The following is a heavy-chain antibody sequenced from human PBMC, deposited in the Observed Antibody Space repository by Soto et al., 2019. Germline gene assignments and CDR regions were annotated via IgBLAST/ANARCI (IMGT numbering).Heavy chain of an antibody. V-gene: IGHV4-39*01. CDR3: ATSHWFDP. J-gene: IGHJ5*02. D-gene: IGHD2-2*01. CDR1: GGSISSRGYY. CDR2: IYYSGST. Sequence: QLQLQQSGPRLVKPSETLSLTCTVSGGSISSRGYYWGWIRQPPGKGLEWIGTIYYSGSTYYNPSLNSPVTIAVDTSNNQFSLTLSCVTAADTAVYYCATSHWFDPWGQGTLVTVSS.